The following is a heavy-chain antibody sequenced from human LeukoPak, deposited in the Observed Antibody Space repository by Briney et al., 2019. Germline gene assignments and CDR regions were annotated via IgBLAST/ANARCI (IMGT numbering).Heavy chain of an antibody. CDR2: IYTAGET. J-gene: IGHJ4*02. CDR3: ANEGD. V-gene: IGHV3-53*05. D-gene: IGHD3-16*01. CDR1: GFTVSNNY. Sequence: AGGSLRLSCIVSGFTVSNNYMSWVRQAPGKGLEWVSVIYTAGETYYADSVKGRFTISRDISKNTVYLQMNSLRADDTAMYYCANEGDWGQGTLVTVSS.